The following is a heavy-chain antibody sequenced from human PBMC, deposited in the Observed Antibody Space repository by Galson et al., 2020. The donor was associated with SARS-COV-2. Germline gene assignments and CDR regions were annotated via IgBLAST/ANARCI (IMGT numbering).Heavy chain of an antibody. D-gene: IGHD2-2*01. CDR3: ARLVTAAAIGGNGFDP. V-gene: IGHV4-39*01. Sequence: SETLSLTCTVSGGSISSSSYYWGWIRQPPGKGLEWIGTIYYSGGTYYNPSLKSRVTISVDTSKNQFSLKLSPVTAADTAVYYCARLVTAAAIGGNGFDPWGQGTLVTVSS. J-gene: IGHJ5*02. CDR1: GGSISSSSYY. CDR2: IYYSGGT.